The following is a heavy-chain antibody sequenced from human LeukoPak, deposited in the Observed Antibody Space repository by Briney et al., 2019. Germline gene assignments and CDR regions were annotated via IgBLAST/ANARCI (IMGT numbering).Heavy chain of an antibody. Sequence: PSETLSLTCTVSGGSISSYYWSWVRQPAGKGMEWIGRIYTSGSTNYNPSLKSRVTMSVDTSKKQFSLKRSSVTAADTAVYYCASGYCSSTSCSPITTRPGYYMDVWGKGTTVTVSS. CDR3: ASGYCSSTSCSPITTRPGYYMDV. CDR2: IYTSGST. D-gene: IGHD2-2*01. J-gene: IGHJ6*03. CDR1: GGSISSYY. V-gene: IGHV4-4*07.